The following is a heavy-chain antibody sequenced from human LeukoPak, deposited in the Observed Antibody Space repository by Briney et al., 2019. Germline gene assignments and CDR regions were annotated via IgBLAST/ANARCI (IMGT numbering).Heavy chain of an antibody. D-gene: IGHD2-2*03. V-gene: IGHV1-69*02. J-gene: IGHJ6*03. CDR1: GGTFSSYT. CDR3: ASPGYCSSTSCPMRNYYYYYMDV. CDR2: IIPILGIA. Sequence: SVKVSCKASGGTFSSYTISWVRQAPGQGLEWRGRIIPILGIANYAQKFQGRVTITADKSTSTAYMELSSLRSEDTAVYYCASPGYCSSTSCPMRNYYYYYMDVWGKGTTVTVSS.